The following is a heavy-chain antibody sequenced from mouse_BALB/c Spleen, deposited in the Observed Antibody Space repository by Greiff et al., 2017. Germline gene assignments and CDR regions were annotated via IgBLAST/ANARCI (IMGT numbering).Heavy chain of an antibody. CDR3: ARGGDYDAYYAMDY. J-gene: IGHJ4*01. V-gene: IGHV5-9-4*01. CDR2: ISSGGSYT. D-gene: IGHD2-4*01. Sequence: DVKLQESGGGLVKPGGSLKLSCAASGFTFSSYAMSWVRQSPEKRLEWVAEISSGGSYTYYPDTVTGRFTISRDNAKNTLYLEMSSLRSEDTAMYYGARGGDYDAYYAMDYWGQGTSVTVSS. CDR1: GFTFSSYA.